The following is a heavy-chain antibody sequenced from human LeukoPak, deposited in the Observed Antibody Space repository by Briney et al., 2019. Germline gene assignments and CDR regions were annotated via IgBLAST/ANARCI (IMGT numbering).Heavy chain of an antibody. CDR3: AREAYSSSGWYD. J-gene: IGHJ4*02. Sequence: PGGSLRLSCAASGFTFSSYGMHWVRQAPGKGLEWVAVIWYDGSNKYYADSVKGRFTISRDNSKNTLYLQMNSLRAEDTAVYYCAREAYSSSGWYDWGQGTLVTVSS. CDR2: IWYDGSNK. D-gene: IGHD6-19*01. CDR1: GFTFSSYG. V-gene: IGHV3-33*01.